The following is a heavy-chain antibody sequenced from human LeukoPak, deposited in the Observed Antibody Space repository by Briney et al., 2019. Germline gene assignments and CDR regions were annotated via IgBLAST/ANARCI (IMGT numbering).Heavy chain of an antibody. D-gene: IGHD3-22*01. V-gene: IGHV1-2*02. CDR1: VYTFTGYY. J-gene: IGHJ4*02. Sequence: ASVKVSFKASVYTFTGYYMHWVRQAPGQGLEWMGWINPNSGGTNYAQKFQGRVTMTRDTSISTAYMELSRLRSDDTAVYYCARGCVYYYDSSGYYEGFDYWGQGTLVTVSS. CDR3: ARGCVYYYDSSGYYEGFDY. CDR2: INPNSGGT.